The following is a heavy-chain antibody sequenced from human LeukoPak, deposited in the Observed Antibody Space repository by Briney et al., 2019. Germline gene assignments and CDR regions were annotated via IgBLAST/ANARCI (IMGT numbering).Heavy chain of an antibody. D-gene: IGHD3-9*01. CDR3: ARDLRGYDILTFDY. J-gene: IGHJ4*02. V-gene: IGHV1-18*01. CDR1: GYTFTSYG. CDR2: ISAYNGNT. Sequence: ASVKVSCTASGYTFTSYGISWVRQAPGQGLEWMGWISAYNGNTNYAQKLQGRVTMTTDTSTSTAYMELRSLRSDDTAVYYCARDLRGYDILTFDYWGQGTLVTVSS.